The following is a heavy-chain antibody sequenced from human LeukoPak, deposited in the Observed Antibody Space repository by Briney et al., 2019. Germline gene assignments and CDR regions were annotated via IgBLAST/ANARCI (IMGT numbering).Heavy chain of an antibody. CDR1: GFTFSSYS. CDR2: ISSSSSTI. V-gene: IGHV3-48*02. J-gene: IGHJ4*02. CDR3: ARDWGYNFDY. D-gene: IGHD5-12*01. Sequence: PGGSLRLSCAASGFTFSSYSMNWVRQAPGKGLEWVSYISSSSSTIFYADSVKGRFTISRDNAKNSLYLQMKSLRDEDTVVYYCARDWGYNFDYWGQGTLVTVSS.